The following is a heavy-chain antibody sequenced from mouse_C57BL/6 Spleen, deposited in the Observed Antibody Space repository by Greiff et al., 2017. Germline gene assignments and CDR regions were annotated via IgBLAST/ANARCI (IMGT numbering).Heavy chain of an antibody. Sequence: EVKLMESGGGLVKPGGSLKLSCAASGFTFSSYAMSWVRQTPEKRLEWVATISDGGSYTYYPDNVKGRFTISRDNAKNNLYLQMSHLKSEDTAMYYCARAGRESFYFDYWGQGTTLTVSS. D-gene: IGHD1-1*01. J-gene: IGHJ2*01. V-gene: IGHV5-4*03. CDR1: GFTFSSYA. CDR3: ARAGRESFYFDY. CDR2: ISDGGSYT.